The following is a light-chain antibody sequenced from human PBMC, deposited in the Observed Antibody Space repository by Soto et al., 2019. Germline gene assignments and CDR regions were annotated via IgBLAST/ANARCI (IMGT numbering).Light chain of an antibody. CDR1: QGISSY. CDR3: QQLNSCPIT. V-gene: IGKV1-9*01. J-gene: IGKJ5*01. Sequence: DIQLTQSPSFLSASVGDRVTITCRASQGISSYLAWYQQKPGKAPKLLIYGASTLQSGVPSRFSGSGSGTEFTLTISNLQPEDFATYYCQQLNSCPITFGQGTRLEIK. CDR2: GAS.